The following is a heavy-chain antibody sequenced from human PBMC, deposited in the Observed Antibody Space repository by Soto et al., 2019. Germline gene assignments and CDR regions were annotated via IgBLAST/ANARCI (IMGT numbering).Heavy chain of an antibody. CDR1: VFTFSDYY. Sequence: PGGSLRLSCAASVFTFSDYYMSLIRQPPGKGLEWISYISSSGSTVFYADSLKGRFTVSRDNAKNSLFLQMNSLTVTDTAVYFCARDPLGGYEFDIWGQGTLVTVSS. D-gene: IGHD5-12*01. CDR2: ISSSGSTV. CDR3: ARDPLGGYEFDI. J-gene: IGHJ4*02. V-gene: IGHV3-11*01.